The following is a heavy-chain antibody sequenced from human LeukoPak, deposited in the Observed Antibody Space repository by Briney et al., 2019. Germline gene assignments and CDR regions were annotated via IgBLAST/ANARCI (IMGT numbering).Heavy chain of an antibody. CDR3: ARVAPCSSTSCDDY. D-gene: IGHD2-2*01. CDR1: GGTFSSYA. J-gene: IGHJ4*02. Sequence: SVNVSCTASGGTFSSYAISWVRQAPGQGLEWMGGIIAIFGTANYAQKFQGRVTITADESTSTAYMELSSLRSEDTAVYYCARVAPCSSTSCDDYWGQGTLVTVSS. CDR2: IIAIFGTA. V-gene: IGHV1-69*13.